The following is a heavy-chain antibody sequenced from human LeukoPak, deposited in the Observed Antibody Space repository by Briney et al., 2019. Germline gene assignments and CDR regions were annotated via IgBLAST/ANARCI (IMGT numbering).Heavy chain of an antibody. D-gene: IGHD3-10*01. Sequence: SETLSLTCAVYGGSFSGYYWSWIRQPPGKGLEWIGEINHSGSTYYNPSLKSRVTISVDTSKNQFSLKLSSVTAADTAVYYCAIAPGKLRYYYYMDVWGKGTTVTVSS. CDR2: INHSGST. V-gene: IGHV4-34*01. CDR1: GGSFSGYY. CDR3: AIAPGKLRYYYYMDV. J-gene: IGHJ6*03.